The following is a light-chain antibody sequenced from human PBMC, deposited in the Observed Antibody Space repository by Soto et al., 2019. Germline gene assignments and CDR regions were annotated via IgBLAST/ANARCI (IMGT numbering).Light chain of an antibody. CDR1: QSVRSF. J-gene: IGKJ4*01. CDR2: DAS. V-gene: IGKV3-11*01. Sequence: IVLTQSPATLSFSPGERATLSCRASQSVRSFLAWYQQRRGQAPRLLIYDASNRTTGIPARFRGSGSGTDFTLTISSLEPEDFAVYYCQHRSSWPLTFGGGTKVEIK. CDR3: QHRSSWPLT.